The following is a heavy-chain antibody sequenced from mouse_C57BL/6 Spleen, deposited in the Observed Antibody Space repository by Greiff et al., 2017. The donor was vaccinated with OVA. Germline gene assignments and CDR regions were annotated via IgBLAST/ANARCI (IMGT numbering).Heavy chain of an antibody. CDR2: INPNNGGT. Sequence: VQLKESGPELVKPGASVKMSCKASGYTFTDYNMHWVKQSHGMSLEWIGYINPNNGGTSYNQKFKGKATLTVNKSSSTAYMELRSLTSEDSAVYYCASGYYFDYWGQGTTLTVSS. V-gene: IGHV1-22*01. CDR1: GYTFTDYN. D-gene: IGHD4-1*01. J-gene: IGHJ2*01. CDR3: ASGYYFDY.